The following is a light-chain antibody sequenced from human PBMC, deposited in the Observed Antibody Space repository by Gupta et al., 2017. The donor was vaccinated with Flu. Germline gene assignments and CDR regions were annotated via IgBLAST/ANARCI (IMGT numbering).Light chain of an antibody. CDR1: GSNIGNNY. J-gene: IGLJ3*02. CDR2: END. Sequence: QSVLTQPPPVSAAPGQKVSISCSGRGSNIGNNYVSWYQPVPGTAPNLLIYENDKRPSGIPERFSGSKSGTSATLGITGLQTGDEADYYCAAWDSSRTAGVFGGGTKVTVV. CDR3: AAWDSSRTAGV. V-gene: IGLV1-51*01.